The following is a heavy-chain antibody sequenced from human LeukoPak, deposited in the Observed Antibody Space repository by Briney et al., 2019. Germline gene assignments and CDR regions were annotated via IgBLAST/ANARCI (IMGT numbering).Heavy chain of an antibody. D-gene: IGHD1-26*01. J-gene: IGHJ4*02. Sequence: GGSLRLSCEASGFTFSSCGMHWVRQAPGKGLEWVAYTRYDGSDKYYIDSVKGRFTIARDNSKKTLYLQMTSLRPDDTAVYFCVKDEGVGASYFDYWGQGTLVAVSS. CDR3: VKDEGVGASYFDY. CDR2: TRYDGSDK. V-gene: IGHV3-30*02. CDR1: GFTFSSCG.